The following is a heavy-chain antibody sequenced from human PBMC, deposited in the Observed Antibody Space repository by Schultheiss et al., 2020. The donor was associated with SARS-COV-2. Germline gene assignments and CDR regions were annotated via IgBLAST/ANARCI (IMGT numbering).Heavy chain of an antibody. CDR3: ARDGLKYCAGNCYSGYFHH. V-gene: IGHV3-30*03. Sequence: GGSLRLSCAASGFVFRSYAIHWVRQAPGKGLEWVAVMSYDGYNKYYADSVKGRFTISRDNSKNTLYMQMNSLRPEDTAVYYCARDGLKYCAGNCYSGYFHHWGQGTLVTVSS. CDR2: MSYDGYNK. D-gene: IGHD2-21*02. CDR1: GFVFRSYA. J-gene: IGHJ1*01.